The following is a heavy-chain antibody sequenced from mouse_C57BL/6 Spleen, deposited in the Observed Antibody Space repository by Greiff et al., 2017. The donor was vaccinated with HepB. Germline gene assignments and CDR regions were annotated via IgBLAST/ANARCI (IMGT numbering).Heavy chain of an antibody. J-gene: IGHJ4*01. CDR3: ARCDHYGSSDDYYAMDY. Sequence: QVQLQQSGTELVKPGASVKLSCKASGYTFTSYWMHWVKQRPGQGLEWIGNINPSNGGTNYNEKFKSKATLTVDKSSSTAYMQLSSLTSEDSAVYYCARCDHYGSSDDYYAMDYWGQGTSVTVSS. CDR1: GYTFTSYW. V-gene: IGHV1-53*01. CDR2: INPSNGGT. D-gene: IGHD1-1*01.